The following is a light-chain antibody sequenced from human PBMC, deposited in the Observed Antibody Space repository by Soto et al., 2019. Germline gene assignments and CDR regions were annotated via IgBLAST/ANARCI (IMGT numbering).Light chain of an antibody. V-gene: IGKV1-27*01. CDR1: LPISNY. CDR2: AAA. CDR3: QKYNSAPLT. Sequence: IQMTQSRSSLSASAGDRVTITCRASLPISNYLAWYQQKPAKIPNLLIYAAATLQAGAPSRFSGSGAGTEFTLTISSLQPEDVAAYYCQKYNSAPLTLGGGTKVDIK. J-gene: IGKJ4*01.